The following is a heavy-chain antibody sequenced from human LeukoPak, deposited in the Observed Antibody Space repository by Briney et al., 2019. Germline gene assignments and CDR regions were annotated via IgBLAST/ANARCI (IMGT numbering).Heavy chain of an antibody. D-gene: IGHD3-9*01. J-gene: IGHJ6*03. V-gene: IGHV3-23*01. Sequence: GGSLRLSCAASGFTFSSYAMSWVRQAPGKGLEWVSAISGSGGSIYYADSVKGRFTISRDNSKNTLYLQMNSLRAEDTAVYYCAKHLWLVIYYYYYMGVWGKGATVTVSS. CDR1: GFTFSSYA. CDR2: ISGSGGSI. CDR3: AKHLWLVIYYYYYMGV.